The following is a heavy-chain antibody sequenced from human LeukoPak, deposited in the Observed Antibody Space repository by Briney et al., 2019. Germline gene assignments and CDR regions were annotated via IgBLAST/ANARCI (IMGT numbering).Heavy chain of an antibody. Sequence: SETLSLTCAVYGGSFSGYYWSWIRQPPGKGLEWIGEISHSGSTNYNPSLKSRVTISVDTSKNQFSLKLSSVTAADTAVYYCARGFYGRDYWGQGTLVTVSS. CDR1: GGSFSGYY. D-gene: IGHD4-17*01. CDR3: ARGFYGRDY. V-gene: IGHV4-34*01. CDR2: ISHSGST. J-gene: IGHJ4*02.